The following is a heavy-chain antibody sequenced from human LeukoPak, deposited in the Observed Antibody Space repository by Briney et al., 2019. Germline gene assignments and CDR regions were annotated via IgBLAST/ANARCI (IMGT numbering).Heavy chain of an antibody. CDR1: GFAFSSSG. V-gene: IGHV3-30*02. CDR3: AKDFSYYGSGSSLDY. J-gene: IGHJ4*02. D-gene: IGHD3-10*01. CDR2: IRFDGSNK. Sequence: GGSLRLSCAASGFAFSSSGMHWVRQAPGKGLEWVAFIRFDGSNKYYADSVKGRFTISRDNSKNTLYLQMNSLRAEDTAVYYCAKDFSYYGSGSSLDYWGQGTLVTVSS.